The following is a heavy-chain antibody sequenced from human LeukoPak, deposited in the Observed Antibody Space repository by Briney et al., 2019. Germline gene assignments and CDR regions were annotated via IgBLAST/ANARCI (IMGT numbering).Heavy chain of an antibody. CDR1: GFTFSSYW. D-gene: IGHD6-19*01. V-gene: IGHV3-7*01. Sequence: GGSLRLSCAASGFTFSSYWMSWVRQAPGKGLEWVANIKQDGSEKYYVDSVKSRFTISRDNAKNPLYLQMNSLRAEDTAVYYCARLGIAVAGDYWGQGTLVTVSS. CDR3: ARLGIAVAGDY. CDR2: IKQDGSEK. J-gene: IGHJ4*02.